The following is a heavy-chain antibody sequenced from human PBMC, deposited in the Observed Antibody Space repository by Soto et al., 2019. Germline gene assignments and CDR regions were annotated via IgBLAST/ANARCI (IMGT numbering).Heavy chain of an antibody. V-gene: IGHV1-2*02. CDR2: INPNNVGGT. CDR3: ARRSLGDGSYYGLDV. D-gene: IGHD1-26*01. J-gene: IGHJ6*02. CDR1: GYTFSAYY. Sequence: QVQLVQSGAEVKKPGASVKVSCKSSGYTFSAYYIHWVRQAPRYGLEWLGWINPNNVGGTNYAPKLQGRVTLTRDTSLPISYMELSALTTEETATYYCARRSLGDGSYYGLDVWGQGATVPASS.